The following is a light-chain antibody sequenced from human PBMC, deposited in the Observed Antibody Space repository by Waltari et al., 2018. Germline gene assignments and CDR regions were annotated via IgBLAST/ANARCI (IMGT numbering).Light chain of an antibody. Sequence: DIVMTQSPDSLAVSLGERATINCKSSQSVLYSSNNKNYLAWYQQKPGQPPKLLIYWASTRESGVPDRFSGSGSVTDFTLTISSLQAEDVAVYYCQQYYSTPQTFGQGTKLEI. CDR2: WAS. CDR1: QSVLYSSNNKNY. V-gene: IGKV4-1*01. J-gene: IGKJ2*01. CDR3: QQYYSTPQT.